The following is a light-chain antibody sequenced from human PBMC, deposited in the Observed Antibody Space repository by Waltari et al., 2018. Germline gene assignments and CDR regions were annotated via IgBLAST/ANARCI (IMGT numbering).Light chain of an antibody. CDR2: VNSDGSH. J-gene: IGLJ3*02. Sequence: QLVLTQSPSASASLGASVTLTCTLSSGHSSNIIAWHQQQPEKGPRYLMKVNSDGSHSKGDEIPDRFSGSSSGAERYLTISNLQSEDEADYFCQTGGHGTWVFGGGTKLTVL. CDR1: SGHSSNI. V-gene: IGLV4-69*01. CDR3: QTGGHGTWV.